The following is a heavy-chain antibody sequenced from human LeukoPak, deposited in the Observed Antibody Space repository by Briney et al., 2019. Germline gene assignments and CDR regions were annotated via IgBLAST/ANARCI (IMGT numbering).Heavy chain of an antibody. Sequence: GESLRLSCAASGFTFSSYGMHWVRQAPGMGLEWVAVISYDGSNKYYADSVKGRFTISRDNSKNTLYLQMNSLRAEGTAVYYCAKGRILGSYCSPLDYWGQGTLVTVSS. CDR1: GFTFSSYG. J-gene: IGHJ4*02. CDR2: ISYDGSNK. CDR3: AKGRILGSYCSPLDY. V-gene: IGHV3-30*18. D-gene: IGHD3-10*01.